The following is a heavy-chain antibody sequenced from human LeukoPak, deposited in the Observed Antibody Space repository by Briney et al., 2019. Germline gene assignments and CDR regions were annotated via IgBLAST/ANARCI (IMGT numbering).Heavy chain of an antibody. Sequence: GASVKVSCKASGYTFTSYGISWVRQAPGQGLEWMGWISAYNGNTSYAQKLQGRVTMTTDTSTSTAYMELRSLRSDDTAVYYCARDVGYCSSTSCYYWFDPWGQGTLVTVSS. CDR1: GYTFTSYG. CDR2: ISAYNGNT. J-gene: IGHJ5*02. D-gene: IGHD2-2*01. V-gene: IGHV1-18*01. CDR3: ARDVGYCSSTSCYYWFDP.